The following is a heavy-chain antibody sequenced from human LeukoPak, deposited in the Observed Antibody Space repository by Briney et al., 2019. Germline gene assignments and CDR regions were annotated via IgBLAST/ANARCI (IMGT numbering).Heavy chain of an antibody. D-gene: IGHD3-22*01. CDR2: IYHSGST. V-gene: IGHV4-4*02. CDR1: GASISSSNW. CDR3: ARGGHYYYDSTEDAFEI. J-gene: IGHJ3*02. Sequence: PSETLSLTCAVSGASISSSNWWSWVRQPPGKGLEWIGEIYHSGSTNYNPSLKSRVTISVDKSKNQFSLKLSSVTAADTAVYYCARGGHYYYDSTEDAFEIWGQGTMVTVSS.